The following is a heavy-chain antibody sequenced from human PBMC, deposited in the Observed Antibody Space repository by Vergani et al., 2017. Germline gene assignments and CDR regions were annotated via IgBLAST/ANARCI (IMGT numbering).Heavy chain of an antibody. D-gene: IGHD6-13*01. J-gene: IGHJ3*01. Sequence: QVQLVQSGAEVKEPGGSVQVSCTASGYTLNTYDINWVRQAAGQGLEWMGWMNPNSGNTGYAQKFQGRVTMTSITSIGTAYMELSGLTSDDTAVYYCARAPFRSTAAEDYAFDVWGQGTLVTVSS. CDR1: GYTLNTYD. CDR2: MNPNSGNT. V-gene: IGHV1-8*02. CDR3: ARAPFRSTAAEDYAFDV.